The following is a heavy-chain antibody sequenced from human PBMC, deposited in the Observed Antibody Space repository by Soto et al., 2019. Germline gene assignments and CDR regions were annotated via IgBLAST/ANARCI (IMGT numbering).Heavy chain of an antibody. CDR2: LHYSGYT. Sequence: VQLQESGPGLVKPSETLSLTCTVSGASISSHYWSWIRQPPGKGLEWIGFLHYSGYTDYNPSLKSRVTRSPDTSNIQVSLRLNSVTAADTAVYYCAGYWGSESYSFWFDLWGQGTLVTVSS. J-gene: IGHJ5*02. D-gene: IGHD2-15*01. CDR1: GASISSHY. CDR3: AGYWGSESYSFWFDL. V-gene: IGHV4-59*11.